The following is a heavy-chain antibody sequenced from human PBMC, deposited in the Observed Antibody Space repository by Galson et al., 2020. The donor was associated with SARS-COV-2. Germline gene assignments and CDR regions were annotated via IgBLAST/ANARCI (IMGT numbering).Heavy chain of an antibody. CDR3: ARFFVGATLDAFDI. CDR1: GGSFSGYY. J-gene: IGHJ3*02. CDR2: INHSGST. D-gene: IGHD1-26*01. Sequence: SETLSLTCAVYGGSFSGYYWSWIRQPPGKGLEWIGEINHSGSTNYNPSLKSRVTISVDTSKNQFSLKLSSVTAADTAVYYCARFFVGATLDAFDIWGQGTMVTVSS. V-gene: IGHV4-34*01.